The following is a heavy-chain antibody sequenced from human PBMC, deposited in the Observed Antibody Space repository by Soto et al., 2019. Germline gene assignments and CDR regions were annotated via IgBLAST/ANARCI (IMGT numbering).Heavy chain of an antibody. CDR3: ARSHYSSTWSWFDP. D-gene: IGHD6-13*01. CDR2: INPGGGTT. CDR1: GYRFTSYY. Sequence: QVQLVQSGAEVKKPGALVKVSCKASGYRFTSYYIHWVRQAPGQGLEWMGTINPGGGTTTYAQQFQGRVTMTRVTSTSTVYMELSSLISEDTAVYFCARSHYSSTWSWFDPWGQGTLVSVSS. J-gene: IGHJ5*02. V-gene: IGHV1-46*01.